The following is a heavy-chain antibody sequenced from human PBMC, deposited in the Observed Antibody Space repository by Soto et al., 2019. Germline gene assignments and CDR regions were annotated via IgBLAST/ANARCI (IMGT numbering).Heavy chain of an antibody. D-gene: IGHD2-8*02. CDR1: RVTFSSYG. Sequence: QVQLVESGGGVVQPGRSLRLSCAASRVTFSSYGMHWVRQAPGKGLAWVAAISYDGSNKNYADSVKGRFTISRDNSKNTLYLQMTGLGGEDTAVYHCAKGLVGYVCVVQDYHYGMDVWGQGTTVTVSS. V-gene: IGHV3-30*18. J-gene: IGHJ6*02. CDR2: ISYDGSNK. CDR3: AKGLVGYVCVVQDYHYGMDV.